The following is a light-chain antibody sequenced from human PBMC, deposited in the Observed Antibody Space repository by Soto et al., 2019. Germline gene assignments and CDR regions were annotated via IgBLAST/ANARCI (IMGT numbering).Light chain of an antibody. CDR2: EVS. CDR3: SSYAATNNYV. Sequence: QSVLTQPASVSGSPGQSITISCTGTSSDVGGYDFVSWYQHHPGKVPKLMIFEVSKRPSGVSNRFSGSKSGNTASLTVSGLQAEDEADYYCSSYAATNNYVFGSGTKLTVL. CDR1: SSDVGGYDF. J-gene: IGLJ1*01. V-gene: IGLV2-14*01.